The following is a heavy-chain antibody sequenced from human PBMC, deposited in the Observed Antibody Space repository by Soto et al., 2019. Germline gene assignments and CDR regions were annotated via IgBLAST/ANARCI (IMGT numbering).Heavy chain of an antibody. Sequence: QVQLVESGGGVVQPGRSLRLSCAASGFPITTYGMHWVREGPGKGLEWVAVISYDGTNKYYADSVKGRGTISRDNSKNTRYLQMNSLRPEDTALYSCVGGKYYFDSRGQGTLVTVSS. CDR1: GFPITTYG. CDR3: VGGKYYFDS. J-gene: IGHJ4*02. V-gene: IGHV3-33*05. CDR2: ISYDGTNK. D-gene: IGHD3-10*01.